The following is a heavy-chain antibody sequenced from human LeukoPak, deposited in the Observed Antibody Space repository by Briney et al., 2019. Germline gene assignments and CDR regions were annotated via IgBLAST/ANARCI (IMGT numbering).Heavy chain of an antibody. D-gene: IGHD6-25*01. V-gene: IGHV3-23*01. CDR3: ARRSKSSAIWYYFDY. CDR2: ISGSGDIT. Sequence: GGSLRLSCAASGFSFSSYGINWVRQAPGKGLEWVSGISGSGDITYYADSVKGRFAISRDNSRNTLYLQMNSLRAEDTAVYYCARRSKSSAIWYYFDYWGQGTLVTVSS. J-gene: IGHJ4*02. CDR1: GFSFSSYG.